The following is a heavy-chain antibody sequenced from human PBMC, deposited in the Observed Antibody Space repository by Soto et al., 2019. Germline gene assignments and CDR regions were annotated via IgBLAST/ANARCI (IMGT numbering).Heavy chain of an antibody. V-gene: IGHV3-30*18. CDR1: GFTFSIYG. D-gene: IGHD4-4*01. CDR2: ISYDGSNK. J-gene: IGHJ6*03. Sequence: GGSLRLSCAASGFTFSIYGMHWVRQAPGKGLEWVAVISYDGSNKYCADSVKGRFTISRDNSKNTLYLQMNSLRAEDTAVYYCAKVGYDYRYGNYYYYYYMDVWGKGTTVTVSS. CDR3: AKVGYDYRYGNYYYYYYMDV.